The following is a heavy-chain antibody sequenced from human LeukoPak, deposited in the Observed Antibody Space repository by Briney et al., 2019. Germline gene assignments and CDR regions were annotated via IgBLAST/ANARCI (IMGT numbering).Heavy chain of an antibody. J-gene: IGHJ6*02. CDR1: GGTFSSYT. CDR2: IIPILNTT. D-gene: IGHD3-10*01. V-gene: IGHV1-69*08. CDR3: ARGTSIRGDDYHGMDV. Sequence: GSSLKLSCNASGGTFSSYTFNWVRQAPGQGPEWMGRIIPILNTTNYAQKLQDRVTIIADRSTNTTYMELRGLRSEDTAVYYCARGTSIRGDDYHGMDVWGQGTTITVSS.